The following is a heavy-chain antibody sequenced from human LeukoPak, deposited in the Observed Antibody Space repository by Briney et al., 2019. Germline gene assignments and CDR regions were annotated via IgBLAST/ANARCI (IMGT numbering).Heavy chain of an antibody. CDR2: IDSDGSST. V-gene: IGHV3-74*01. J-gene: IGHJ5*02. CDR3: ARHGYTYGLDL. Sequence: GGSLRLSCAASGFTFSNHWMHWVRQGPGKGLVWVSRIDSDGSSTSYADSAKGRFTISRDNAKNTLHLQMNSLRVEDTVVYYCARHGYTYGLDLWGQGTLVTVSS. D-gene: IGHD5-18*01. CDR1: GFTFSNHW.